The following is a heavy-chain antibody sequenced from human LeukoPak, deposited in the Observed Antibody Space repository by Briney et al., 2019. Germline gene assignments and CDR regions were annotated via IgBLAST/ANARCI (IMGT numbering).Heavy chain of an antibody. D-gene: IGHD1-26*01. CDR1: GFTFSSYA. CDR3: ARGIVVVDI. CDR2: ISYDGSNK. Sequence: PGGSLRLSCAASGFTFSSYAMHWVRQAPGKGLEWVAIISYDGSNKYYADSVKGRFTISRDNSKNTLYVQMKSLRAEDTAVYYCARGIVVVDIWGQGTLVTVSS. J-gene: IGHJ4*02. V-gene: IGHV3-30-3*01.